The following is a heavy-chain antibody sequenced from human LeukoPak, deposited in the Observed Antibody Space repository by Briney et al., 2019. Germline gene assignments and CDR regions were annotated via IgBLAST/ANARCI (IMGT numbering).Heavy chain of an antibody. J-gene: IGHJ5*01. CDR2: ISVYNGNT. V-gene: IGHV1-18*01. CDR1: GYSFTSYG. CDR3: ARSPVTYYYDSSGYYAPNWFDP. Sequence: ASVKVSCKASGYSFTSYGISWVRQAPGQGLEWMGWISVYNGNTNYAQKLQGRVTMTTDTSTSTAYMELRSLRSDDTAVYYCARSPVTYYYDSSGYYAPNWFDPWGQGTLGNVFS. D-gene: IGHD3-22*01.